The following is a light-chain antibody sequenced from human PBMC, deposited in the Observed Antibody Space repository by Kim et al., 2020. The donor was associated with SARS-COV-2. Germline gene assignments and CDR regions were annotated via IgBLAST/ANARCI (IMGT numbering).Light chain of an antibody. V-gene: IGLV3-19*01. J-gene: IGLJ3*02. CDR1: NRRSYY. CDR2: GKK. Sequence: AVGQTVRMTSQGGNRRSYYASWYQQKPARAPVLVIYGKKNRPSASPDRFSGSSTGKKTALTITAAQAEDEADYYCNTRDSSGNHWVFGGGTQLTVL. CDR3: NTRDSSGNHWV.